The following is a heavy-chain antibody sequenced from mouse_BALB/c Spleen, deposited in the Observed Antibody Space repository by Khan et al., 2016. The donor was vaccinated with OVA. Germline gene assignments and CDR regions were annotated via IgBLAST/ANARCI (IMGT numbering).Heavy chain of an antibody. D-gene: IGHD1-1*02. CDR2: INTNNGDA. Sequence: QVQLQQSGAELVKPGASVKLSCKASGYTFNSYYMYWVKQRPGQGLEWIGEINTNNGDANFNEKFKNKATLTVDKSSNTAFMQLSSLTSEDAAVYYCTSAGYGSVAYWGQGTLVTVSA. J-gene: IGHJ3*01. V-gene: IGHV1S81*02. CDR1: GYTFNSYY. CDR3: TSAGYGSVAY.